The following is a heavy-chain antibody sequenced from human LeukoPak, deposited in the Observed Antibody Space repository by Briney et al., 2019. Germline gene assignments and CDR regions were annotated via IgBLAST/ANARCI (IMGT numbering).Heavy chain of an antibody. V-gene: IGHV4-61*01. CDR1: GGSVSSGSYY. D-gene: IGHD3/OR15-3a*01. CDR3: ARDFWTRFDP. CDR2: IYYSGST. Sequence: SETLSLTCTVSGGSVSSGSYYWSWIRQPPGKGLEWIGYIYYSGSTNYNPSLKSRVTISVDTSKNQFSLKLSSVTAADTAVYYCARDFWTRFDPWGQGTLVTVSS. J-gene: IGHJ5*02.